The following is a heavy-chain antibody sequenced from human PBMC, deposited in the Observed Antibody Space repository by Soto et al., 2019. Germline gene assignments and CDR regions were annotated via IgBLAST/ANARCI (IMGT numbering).Heavy chain of an antibody. J-gene: IGHJ4*02. D-gene: IGHD3-10*01. V-gene: IGHV3-30-3*01. Sequence: QVQLVESGGGVVQPGRSLRLSCAASGFTFSSYAMHWVRQAPGKGLEWVAVISYDGSNKYYADSVKGRFTISRDNSKNTLYLQMNSLRAEDTAVYYCAREIWFGELKSGFDYWGQGTLVTVSS. CDR1: GFTFSSYA. CDR2: ISYDGSNK. CDR3: AREIWFGELKSGFDY.